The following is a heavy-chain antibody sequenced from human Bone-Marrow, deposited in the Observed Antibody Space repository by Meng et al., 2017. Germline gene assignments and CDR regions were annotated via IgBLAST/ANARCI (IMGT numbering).Heavy chain of an antibody. CDR1: GGASSCSNW. CDR2: IYHSRST. V-gene: IGHV4-4*02. D-gene: IGHD4-17*01. Sequence: VQLQEAGPVLLKPSGTLSLTCASSGGASSCSNWWSWVRQTPVKGLGWIGEIYHSRSTNYNPSLKSRVTISANKSKNQFSLKRSSATAADTAVYYCARRVSGSGLTTDWFDPWGQGTLVTVSS. CDR3: ARRVSGSGLTTDWFDP. J-gene: IGHJ5*02.